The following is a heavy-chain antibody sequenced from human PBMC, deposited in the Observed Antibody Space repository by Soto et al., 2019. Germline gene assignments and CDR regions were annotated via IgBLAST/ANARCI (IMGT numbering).Heavy chain of an antibody. Sequence: EVQLLESGGGLVQPGVSLRLSCAASGFTFNNYAMTWVRQAPGKGLEWVSAISGDGDTTSYADSVKGRFTVSRDGSKNTLFLQMSSLRAEDTALYYCAKRRVGSGSLTPRVDFWGQGTLVTVSS. V-gene: IGHV3-23*01. CDR3: AKRRVGSGSLTPRVDF. J-gene: IGHJ4*02. CDR2: ISGDGDTT. D-gene: IGHD3-10*01. CDR1: GFTFNNYA.